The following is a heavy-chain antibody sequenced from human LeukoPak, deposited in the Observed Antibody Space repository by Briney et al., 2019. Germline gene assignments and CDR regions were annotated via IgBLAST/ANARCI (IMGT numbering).Heavy chain of an antibody. CDR1: GFTFSNYA. Sequence: GGSLRVSCAASGFTFSNYAMSWVRQAPGKGLEWVSGISGSGDATWYADSVKGRFTISIDNSKNTDNLQMNSLRPENTAAYYSAKCSGGSCYASGGFDYWGQGTLVTVSS. CDR3: AKCSGGSCYASGGFDY. V-gene: IGHV3-23*01. CDR2: ISGSGDAT. D-gene: IGHD2-15*01. J-gene: IGHJ4*02.